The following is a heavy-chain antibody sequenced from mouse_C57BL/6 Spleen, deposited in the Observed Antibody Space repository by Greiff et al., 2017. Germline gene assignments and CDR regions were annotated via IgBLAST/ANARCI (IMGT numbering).Heavy chain of an antibody. D-gene: IGHD1-3*01. CDR2: IYPGDGDT. J-gene: IGHJ3*01. CDR3: ARSTSGGFAF. Sequence: VQLQQSGPELVKPGDSVKISCKASGYAFSSSWMNWVKQRPGKGLERIGRIYPGDGDTNYNGKFTGRATLTAGKSSSTAYMQLSSLTSEDSAVYFCARSTSGGFAFWGPGTLVTVSA. V-gene: IGHV1-82*01. CDR1: GYAFSSSW.